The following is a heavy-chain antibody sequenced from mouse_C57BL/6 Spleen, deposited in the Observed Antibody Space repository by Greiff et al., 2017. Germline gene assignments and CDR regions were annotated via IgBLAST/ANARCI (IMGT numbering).Heavy chain of an antibody. CDR3: ATGTWGYFDV. Sequence: QVQLKESGAELVKPGASVKLSCKASGYTFTSYWMHWVKQRPGRGLEWIGRIDPNSGGTKYNEKFKSKDTVTVDKPSSTASMQLSSLPSEDSAVYYWATGTWGYFDVWGTGTTVTVSS. CDR2: IDPNSGGT. J-gene: IGHJ1*03. D-gene: IGHD4-1*01. CDR1: GYTFTSYW. V-gene: IGHV1-72*01.